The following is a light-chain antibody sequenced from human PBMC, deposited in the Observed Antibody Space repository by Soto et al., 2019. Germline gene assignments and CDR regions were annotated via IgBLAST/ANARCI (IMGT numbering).Light chain of an antibody. CDR2: EVT. CDR3: SSDAGNYNYV. J-gene: IGLJ1*01. Sequence: HSVLTHPASASGSPGQSVTIPCTGTSSDVGGYDHVSWYQQHPGKAPDLMIYEVTKRPAGVPDRFSGSKSGNTASLTVSGLQAEDEADYFCSSDAGNYNYVFGTGATVNRP. CDR1: SSDVGGYDH. V-gene: IGLV2-8*01.